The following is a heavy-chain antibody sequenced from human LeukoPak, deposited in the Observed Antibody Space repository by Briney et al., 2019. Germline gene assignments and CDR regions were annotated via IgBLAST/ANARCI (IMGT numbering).Heavy chain of an antibody. CDR3: ARGPIYGVLDY. J-gene: IGHJ4*02. CDR1: GYTFTSYY. CDR2: MNPNSGNT. V-gene: IGHV1-8*02. Sequence: ASVKVSCKASGYTFTSYYMHCVRQATGQGLEWMGWMNPNSGNTGYAQKFQGRVTMTRNTSISTAYMELSSLRSEDTAVYYCARGPIYGVLDYWGQGTLVTVSS. D-gene: IGHD4-17*01.